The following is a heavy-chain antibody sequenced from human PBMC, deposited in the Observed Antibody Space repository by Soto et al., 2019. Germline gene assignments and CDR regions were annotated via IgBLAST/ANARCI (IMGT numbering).Heavy chain of an antibody. CDR3: ARTNYHFDL. V-gene: IGHV3-74*01. CDR1: GFTFSGYR. D-gene: IGHD3-10*01. Sequence: GGSLRLSCAASGFTFSGYRMHWVRQAPGKGLVWVSRINSDGSSTDYADSVRGRFTVSRDNAKNTLHLQMDSLRAEDTAVYYCARTNYHFDLWGQGTPVTVSS. J-gene: IGHJ4*02. CDR2: INSDGSST.